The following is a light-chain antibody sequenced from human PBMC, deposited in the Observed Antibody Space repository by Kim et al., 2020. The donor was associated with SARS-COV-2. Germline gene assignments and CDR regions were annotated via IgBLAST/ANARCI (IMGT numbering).Light chain of an antibody. V-gene: IGKV1-16*02. Sequence: DIQMTQSPSSLSASVGDRVTITCRASQGINNYLAWFQQQPGKAPKSLIYDASSLQSGVPSKFSGSGSGTDFTLTINSLQPEDFATYYCQQYNNYPLTFGGGTKVDIK. CDR3: QQYNNYPLT. CDR1: QGINNY. J-gene: IGKJ4*01. CDR2: DAS.